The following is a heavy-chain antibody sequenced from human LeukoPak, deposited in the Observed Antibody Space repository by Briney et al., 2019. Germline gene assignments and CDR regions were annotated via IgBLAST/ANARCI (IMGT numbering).Heavy chain of an antibody. J-gene: IGHJ6*02. CDR3: ARQQLVDTAMDYYYYGMDV. CDR2: IYPGDSDT. D-gene: IGHD5-18*01. Sequence: GESLKISCKGSGYSFTSYWIGWVRQMPGKGLEWMGVIYPGDSDTRYSPSFQGQVTISADKSISTAYLQWSSLKASDTAMYYRARQQLVDTAMDYYYYGMDVWGQGTTVTVSS. CDR1: GYSFTSYW. V-gene: IGHV5-51*01.